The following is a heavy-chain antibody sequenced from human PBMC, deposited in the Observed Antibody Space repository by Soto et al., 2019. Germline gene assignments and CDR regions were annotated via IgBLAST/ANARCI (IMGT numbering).Heavy chain of an antibody. V-gene: IGHV3-30-3*01. CDR3: ARDLRAHTEYGMDV. Sequence: QVQLVESGGGVVQPGRSLRLSCAASGFTFSSYAMHWVRQAPGKGLEWVAVISYDGSNKYYADSVKGRFTISRDNSKNTLDLQMNSLRAEDTAVYYCARDLRAHTEYGMDVWGQGTTVTVSS. CDR2: ISYDGSNK. J-gene: IGHJ6*02. CDR1: GFTFSSYA.